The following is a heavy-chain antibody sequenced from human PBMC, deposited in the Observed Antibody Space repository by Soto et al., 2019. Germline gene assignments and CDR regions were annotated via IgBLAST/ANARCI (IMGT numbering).Heavy chain of an antibody. CDR3: ARHYYDSSGYYILNWYFDL. J-gene: IGHJ2*01. D-gene: IGHD3-22*01. Sequence: EVQLVQSGAEVKKPGESLRISCKGSGYSFTSYWISWVRQMPGKGLEWMGRIDPSDSYTNYSPSFQGHVTISADKYIRTAYLPWSSLKASDTAMYYCARHYYDSSGYYILNWYFDLWGRGTLVTVSS. CDR2: IDPSDSYT. CDR1: GYSFTSYW. V-gene: IGHV5-10-1*03.